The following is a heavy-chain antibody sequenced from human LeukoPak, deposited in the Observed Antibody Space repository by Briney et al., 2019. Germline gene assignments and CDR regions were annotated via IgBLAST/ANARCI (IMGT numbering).Heavy chain of an antibody. Sequence: GGSLRLSCAAPGFTFSTYWMNWVRQAPGKGLEWVASIKLEGGENYYVDSVKGRFTISRDNAKNSLSLQMNSLRAEDTAVYYCARGRSGSGNYYHAAFDIWGPGTMVTVSS. J-gene: IGHJ3*02. CDR2: IKLEGGEN. CDR1: GFTFSTYW. V-gene: IGHV3-7*01. CDR3: ARGRSGSGNYYHAAFDI. D-gene: IGHD3-10*01.